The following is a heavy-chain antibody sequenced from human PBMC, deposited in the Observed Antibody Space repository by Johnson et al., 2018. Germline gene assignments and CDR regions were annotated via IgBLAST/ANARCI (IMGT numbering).Heavy chain of an antibody. D-gene: IGHD3-10*02. Sequence: QVQLQESGPGLVKPSETLSLTCTVSGGSISSYYWSLIRQPPGKGLEWIGYIYYSGSTYYNPSLKSRVTLSVDTSKNQFSLKLSSVTAADTAVYYCARELFGAFDIWGQGTMVTVSS. CDR1: GGSISSYY. CDR2: IYYSGST. CDR3: ARELFGAFDI. J-gene: IGHJ3*02. V-gene: IGHV4-59*01.